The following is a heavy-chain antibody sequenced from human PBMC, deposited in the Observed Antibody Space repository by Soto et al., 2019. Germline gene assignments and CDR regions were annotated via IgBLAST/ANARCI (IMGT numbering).Heavy chain of an antibody. V-gene: IGHV4-39*01. CDR1: GGSISTSRSY. CDR2: IFYSGST. CDR3: ARQPTTGDTDLWFDP. J-gene: IGHJ5*02. D-gene: IGHD2-21*01. Sequence: QLQLLESGPGLVKASETLSLTCNVSGGSISTSRSYWAWIRQPPGKGLKWLANIFYSGSTYYNPSLASRVTVSVDTSKNEFSLKLRSVTAADTAVYYCARQPTTGDTDLWFDPWGQGTLVTVSS.